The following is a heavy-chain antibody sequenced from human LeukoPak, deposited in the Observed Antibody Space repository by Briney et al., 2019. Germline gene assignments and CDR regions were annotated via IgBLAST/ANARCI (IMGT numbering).Heavy chain of an antibody. CDR3: ARGNGDFIY. D-gene: IGHD4-17*01. CDR2: MNPDSGKT. CDR1: GYTFTSYY. Sequence: ASVKVSCKASGYTFTSYYFSWVRQATGQGLEWMGWMNPDSGKTGYAQKFQGRVTMTRNTSISTAYMELSNLRSEDTAVYYCARGNGDFIYWGQGTLVTVSS. V-gene: IGHV1-8*01. J-gene: IGHJ4*02.